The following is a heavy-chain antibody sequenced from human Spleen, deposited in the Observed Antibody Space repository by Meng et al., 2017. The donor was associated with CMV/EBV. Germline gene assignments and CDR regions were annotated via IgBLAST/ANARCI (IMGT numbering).Heavy chain of an antibody. D-gene: IGHD1-26*01. V-gene: IGHV1-2*02. CDR3: ARELTSWEPDYFDY. CDR1: GYTFTGYY. Sequence: ASVKVSCKASGYTFTGYYMHWMRQAPGQGLEWMGWINPNSGGTNYAQKFQGRVTMTRDTSISTAYMELSRLRSDDTAMYYCARELTSWEPDYFDYWGQGTLVTVSS. CDR2: INPNSGGT. J-gene: IGHJ4*02.